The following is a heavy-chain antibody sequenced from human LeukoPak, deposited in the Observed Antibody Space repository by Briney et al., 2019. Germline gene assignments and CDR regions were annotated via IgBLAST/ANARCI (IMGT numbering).Heavy chain of an antibody. J-gene: IGHJ4*02. CDR3: ATMGLNCSSTSCYDY. V-gene: IGHV4-34*08. CDR1: GFTFSSYA. D-gene: IGHD2-2*01. Sequence: GSLRLSCAASGFTFSSYAMSWVRQAPGKGLEWIGEIYHSGSTNYNPSLKSRVTISVDTSKNQFSLKLSSVTAADTAVYYCATMGLNCSSTSCYDYWGQGTLVTVSS. CDR2: IYHSGST.